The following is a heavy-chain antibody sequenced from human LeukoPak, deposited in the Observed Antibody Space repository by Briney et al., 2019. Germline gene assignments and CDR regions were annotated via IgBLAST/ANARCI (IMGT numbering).Heavy chain of an antibody. J-gene: IGHJ4*02. V-gene: IGHV3-7*01. Sequence: GGSLRLSCAASGFTFSSYWVSWVRQAPGKGLEWVANIKQEGSEKYYVDSVKGRFTISRDNAKNHMYLQMNSLRAEDTAVYYCARVRHDPPVFCLGKPDYWGQGTLVTVSS. CDR1: GFTFSSYW. D-gene: IGHD3-9*01. CDR2: IKQEGSEK. CDR3: ARVRHDPPVFCLGKPDY.